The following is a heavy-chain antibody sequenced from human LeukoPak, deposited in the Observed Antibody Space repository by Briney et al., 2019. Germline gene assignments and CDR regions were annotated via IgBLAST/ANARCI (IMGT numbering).Heavy chain of an antibody. V-gene: IGHV3-23*01. J-gene: IGHJ4*02. CDR1: GFTFSSYA. CDR2: ISGSGGST. D-gene: IGHD3-22*01. Sequence: GGSLRLSCAASGFTFSSYAMSWVRQAPGKGLEWGSAISGSGGSTYYADSVKGWFTISRDNSKNTLYLQMNSLRAEDTAVYYCAKDHVDDSSGYYYPDYWGQGTLVTVSS. CDR3: AKDHVDDSSGYYYPDY.